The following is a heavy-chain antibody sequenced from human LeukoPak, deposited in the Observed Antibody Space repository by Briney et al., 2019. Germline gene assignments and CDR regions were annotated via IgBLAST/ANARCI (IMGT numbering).Heavy chain of an antibody. CDR1: GYTFTNYG. CDR2: ISAYNGNT. J-gene: IGHJ4*02. Sequence: ATVKVSCKASGYTFTNYGISWVRQAPGQGLEWLGYISAYNGNTNYAQKVQGRITTTTDTSTSTAYMEMRSLRSDDTAVYYCARDCSGSSCYWIHWGQGTLVTVSS. CDR3: ARDCSGSSCYWIH. V-gene: IGHV1-18*01. D-gene: IGHD2-15*01.